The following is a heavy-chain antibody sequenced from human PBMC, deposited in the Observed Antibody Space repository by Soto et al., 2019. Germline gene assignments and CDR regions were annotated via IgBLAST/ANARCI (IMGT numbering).Heavy chain of an antibody. V-gene: IGHV4-31*03. D-gene: IGHD5-12*01. Sequence: QVQLQESGPGLVKPSQTLSLTCTVSGGSISRGGYYWSWIRQHLGKGLEWIGYIYYSGGTYYNPSLKSRVTISVDTSENQFSLRLSSVTAADTAVYYCARQDSGYADYMDVWGKGTTVTVSS. CDR3: ARQDSGYADYMDV. J-gene: IGHJ6*03. CDR1: GGSISRGGYY. CDR2: IYYSGGT.